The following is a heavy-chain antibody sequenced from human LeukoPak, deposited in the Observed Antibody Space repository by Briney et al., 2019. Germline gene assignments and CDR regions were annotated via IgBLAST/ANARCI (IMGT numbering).Heavy chain of an antibody. V-gene: IGHV4-59*08. CDR3: ARAKGTDVWSGYYTD. D-gene: IGHD3-3*01. Sequence: PSETLSLTCTVSGGSISSHYWSWIRQPPGKGLEWIGYIYYSGSTNYNPSLKSRVTISVDTSKNQFSLKLSSVTAADTAVYYCARAKGTDVWSGYYTDWGQGTLVTVSS. CDR2: IYYSGST. CDR1: GGSISSHY. J-gene: IGHJ4*02.